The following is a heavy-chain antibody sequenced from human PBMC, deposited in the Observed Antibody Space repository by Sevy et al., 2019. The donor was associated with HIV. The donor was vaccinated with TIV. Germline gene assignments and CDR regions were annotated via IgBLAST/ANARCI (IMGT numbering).Heavy chain of an antibody. V-gene: IGHV4-31*03. J-gene: IGHJ4*02. CDR2: IYYSGST. CDR3: ARWTAAGTEIDY. D-gene: IGHD6-13*01. CDR1: GGSISSGGYY. Sequence: SETLSLTCTVSGGSISSGGYYWSWIRQHPGQGLEWIGYIYYSGSTYYNPSLKSRVTISVDTSKNQFSLKLSSVTAADTAVYYCARWTAAGTEIDYWGQGTLVTVSS.